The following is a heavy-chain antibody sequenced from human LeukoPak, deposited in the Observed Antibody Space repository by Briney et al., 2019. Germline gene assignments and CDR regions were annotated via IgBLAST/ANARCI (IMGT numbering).Heavy chain of an antibody. Sequence: PSETLSLTCTVSGGSISSGGYYWSWIRQHPGKGLEWIGYIYYSGSTYYNPSLKSRVTISVDTSRNQFSLKLSSVTAADTVVYYCARDQGGNVFDYWGQGTLVTVSS. CDR1: GGSISSGGYY. CDR3: ARDQGGNVFDY. J-gene: IGHJ4*02. CDR2: IYYSGST. V-gene: IGHV4-31*03. D-gene: IGHD4-23*01.